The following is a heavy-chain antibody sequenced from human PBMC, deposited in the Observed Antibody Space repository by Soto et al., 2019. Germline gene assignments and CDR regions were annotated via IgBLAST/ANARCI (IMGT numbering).Heavy chain of an antibody. CDR2: INHSGST. CDR3: AGREFESSSFHYYYYAVDV. Sequence: KPSESLSLTCAVYGGSFSDYFWTWIRQPPGKGLEWIGEINHSGSTNFNQSLKSRVAISADTSRNQLSLRVTSVTAADTAVYYCAGREFESSSFHYYYYAVDVWGQGTTVTVSS. CDR1: GGSFSDYF. D-gene: IGHD6-6*01. V-gene: IGHV4-34*01. J-gene: IGHJ6*02.